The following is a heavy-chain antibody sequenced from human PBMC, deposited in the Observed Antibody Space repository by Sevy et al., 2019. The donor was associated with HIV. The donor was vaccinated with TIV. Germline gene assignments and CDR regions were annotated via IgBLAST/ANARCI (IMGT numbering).Heavy chain of an antibody. D-gene: IGHD6-13*01. Sequence: ASVKVSCKASGYTFTSYGISWVRQAPGQGLEWMGWISAYNGNTNYAQKLQGRVTMTTDTSTNTAYMGLRSLRSDDTAVYYCARTGQQLVQGDAFDIWGQGTMVTVSS. CDR2: ISAYNGNT. J-gene: IGHJ3*02. CDR1: GYTFTSYG. CDR3: ARTGQQLVQGDAFDI. V-gene: IGHV1-18*01.